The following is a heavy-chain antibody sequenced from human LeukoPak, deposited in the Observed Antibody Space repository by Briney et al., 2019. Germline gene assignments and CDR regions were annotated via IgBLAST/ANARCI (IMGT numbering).Heavy chain of an antibody. D-gene: IGHD5-12*01. Sequence: SVKVSCKASGGTFSSYAISWVRQAPGQGLEWMGGIIPIFGTANYAQKFQGRVTITADESTSTAYMELSSLRSEDTAVYYCARDSVATITGDYYYYMDVWGKGTTVTISS. CDR1: GGTFSSYA. CDR3: ARDSVATITGDYYYYMDV. V-gene: IGHV1-69*13. J-gene: IGHJ6*03. CDR2: IIPIFGTA.